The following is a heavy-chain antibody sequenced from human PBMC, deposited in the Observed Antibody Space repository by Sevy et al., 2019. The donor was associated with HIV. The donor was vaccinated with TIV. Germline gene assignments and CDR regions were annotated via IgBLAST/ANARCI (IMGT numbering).Heavy chain of an antibody. CDR3: ARDLWFGELLYSYYYGMDV. D-gene: IGHD3-10*01. J-gene: IGHJ6*02. CDR1: GGSVSSGSYY. V-gene: IGHV4-61*01. CDR2: IYYSGST. Sequence: SETLSLTCTVSGGSVSSGSYYWSWIRQPPGKGLEWIGYIYYSGSTNYNPSLKSRVTISVDTSKNQSSLKLSSVTAADTAVYYCARDLWFGELLYSYYYGMDVWGQGTTVTVSS.